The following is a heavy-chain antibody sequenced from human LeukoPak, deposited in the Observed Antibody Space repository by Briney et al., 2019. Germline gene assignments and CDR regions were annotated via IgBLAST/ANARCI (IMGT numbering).Heavy chain of an antibody. CDR1: GFTSSSYG. CDR3: AEVPAANY. V-gene: IGHV3-30*02. CDR2: IRYDGSNK. J-gene: IGHJ4*02. Sequence: QTGGSLRLSCAASGFTSSSYGMHWVRQAPGKGLEWVAFIRYDGSNKYYADSVKGRFTISRDNSKNTLYLQMNSLRAEDTAVYYCAEVPAANYWGQGTLVTVSS. D-gene: IGHD2-2*01.